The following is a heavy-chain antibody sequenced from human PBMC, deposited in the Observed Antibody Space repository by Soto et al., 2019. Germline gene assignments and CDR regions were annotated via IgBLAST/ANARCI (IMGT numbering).Heavy chain of an antibody. J-gene: IGHJ5*02. Sequence: QPPGQRLAWIGYTYYSRSTYYNPSLQSRVTMSVDTPKNQSSLTLSTVTASDTAVYYFASEGPFCSSTSCPNWFDRWGQGTVVTVSS. D-gene: IGHD2-2*01. CDR3: ASEGPFCSSTSCPNWFDR. CDR2: TYYSRST. V-gene: IGHV4-30-4*01.